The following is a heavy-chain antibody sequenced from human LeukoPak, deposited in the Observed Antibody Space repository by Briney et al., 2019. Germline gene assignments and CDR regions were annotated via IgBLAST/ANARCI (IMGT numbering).Heavy chain of an antibody. D-gene: IGHD3-10*01. CDR3: ARRGGRTGWGDFDY. CDR1: GFTFSAYG. J-gene: IGHJ4*02. Sequence: PGGSLRLSCAASGFTFSAYGMTWVRQPPGKGRECGSAVSHNGGSTYYADSVKGRFTISGDNSKTTLYLQMNSLRAEDTAVYLCARRGGRTGWGDFDYWGQGTLVTVSS. V-gene: IGHV3-23*01. CDR2: VSHNGGST.